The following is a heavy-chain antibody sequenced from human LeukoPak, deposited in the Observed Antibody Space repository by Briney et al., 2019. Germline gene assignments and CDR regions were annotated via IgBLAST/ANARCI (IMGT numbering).Heavy chain of an antibody. CDR2: ISNSGVHT. D-gene: IGHD6-19*01. V-gene: IGHV3-11*05. J-gene: IGHJ4*02. Sequence: GGSLGLSCAASGFTFSDYYMNWIRQAPGKGLEWISHISNSGVHTKYADFVKGRFTISRDNTKKSLYLQMNSLRAEDTAIYYCARVAALRHYFDNWGQGTLVSVSS. CDR1: GFTFSDYY. CDR3: ARVAALRHYFDN.